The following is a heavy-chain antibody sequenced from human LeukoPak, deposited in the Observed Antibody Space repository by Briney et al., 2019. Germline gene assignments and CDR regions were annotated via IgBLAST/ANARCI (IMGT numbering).Heavy chain of an antibody. V-gene: IGHV1-69*13. D-gene: IGHD6-13*01. CDR2: IIPIFGKA. J-gene: IGHJ4*02. Sequence: SVKVSCKTSGGTFNIHAINWVRQAPGQGREWMGVIIPIFGKANSAQKFVGRATITADESTSTAYREMNSVTSEDTAVYYCSGERAAAGGGDYWGQGTLVTVSS. CDR1: GGTFNIHA. CDR3: SGERAAAGGGDY.